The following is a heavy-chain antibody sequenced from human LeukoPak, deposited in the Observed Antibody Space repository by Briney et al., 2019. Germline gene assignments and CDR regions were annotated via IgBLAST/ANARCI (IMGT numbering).Heavy chain of an antibody. D-gene: IGHD3-22*01. CDR2: ISSSSSYI. V-gene: IGHV3-21*04. CDR1: GFTFSSYS. CDR3: AKGRFARYYDSRNHFDY. J-gene: IGHJ4*02. Sequence: GGSLRLSCAASGFTFSSYSMNWVRQAPGKGLEWVSSISSSSSYIYYADSVKGRFTISRDNAKNTLYLQMNSLRAEDTAVYYCAKGRFARYYDSRNHFDYWGQGTLVTVSS.